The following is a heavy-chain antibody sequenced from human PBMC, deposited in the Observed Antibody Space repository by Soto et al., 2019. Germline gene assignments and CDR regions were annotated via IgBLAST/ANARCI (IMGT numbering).Heavy chain of an antibody. D-gene: IGHD3-22*01. CDR3: ARGGHYYDSSGYTRLNYYGMDV. CDR1: GYTFTSYG. CDR2: ISVYSGNT. J-gene: IGHJ6*02. V-gene: IGHV1-18*01. Sequence: ASVKVSCKASGYTFTSYGISWVRQAPGQGLEWMGWISVYSGNTNYAQKFQGRVTMTTDTSTSTAYVELRSLRSDDTAVYYCARGGHYYDSSGYTRLNYYGMDVWGQGTTVTVSS.